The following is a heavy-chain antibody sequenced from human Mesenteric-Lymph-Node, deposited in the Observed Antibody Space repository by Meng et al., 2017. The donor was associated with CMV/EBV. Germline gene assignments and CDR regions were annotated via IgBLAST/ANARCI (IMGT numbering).Heavy chain of an antibody. Sequence: SGFLIRNSGMGVGWIRQPPGKALEWLAIMYWDDDTGYSASLNSRRTITKDTSKNQVVLKMTNVDPVDTATYYCVHTYYYGSGSAPFDSWGQGTLVTVSS. CDR3: VHTYYYGSGSAPFDS. CDR1: GFLIRNSGMG. J-gene: IGHJ4*02. CDR2: MYWDDDT. V-gene: IGHV2-5*02. D-gene: IGHD3-10*01.